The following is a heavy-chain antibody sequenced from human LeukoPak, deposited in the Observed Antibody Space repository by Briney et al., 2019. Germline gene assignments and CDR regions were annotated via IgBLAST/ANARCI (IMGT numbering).Heavy chain of an antibody. CDR2: ISGSGGST. D-gene: IGHD3-16*01. V-gene: IGHV3-23*01. Sequence: PGGSLRLSCAASGFTFSSYAMSWVRQAPGKGLEWVSAISGSGGSTYYADSVKGRFTISRDNSKNTLYLQMNSLRAEDTAVYYCARMQEGAPYHFDYWGQGTLVTVSS. J-gene: IGHJ4*02. CDR3: ARMQEGAPYHFDY. CDR1: GFTFSSYA.